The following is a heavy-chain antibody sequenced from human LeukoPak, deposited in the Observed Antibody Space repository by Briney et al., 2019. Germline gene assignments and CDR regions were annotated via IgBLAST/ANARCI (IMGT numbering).Heavy chain of an antibody. CDR3: VKDSGRYRFEY. Sequence: SETLSLTCTVSGGSISSGGYYWSWIRQHPGKGLEWIGYIYHSGSTYYNPSLKSRVTISVDTSKNQFSLKLSSVTAADTAVYYCVKDSGRYRFEYWGQGILVTVSS. CDR2: IYHSGST. J-gene: IGHJ4*02. V-gene: IGHV4-31*03. CDR1: GGSISSGGYY. D-gene: IGHD6-25*01.